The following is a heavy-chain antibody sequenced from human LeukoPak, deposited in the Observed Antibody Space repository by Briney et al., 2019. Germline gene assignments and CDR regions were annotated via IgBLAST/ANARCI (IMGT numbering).Heavy chain of an antibody. V-gene: IGHV3-23*01. J-gene: IGHJ3*02. CDR1: GFTFSSYA. CDR2: ISGSGGST. Sequence: GGSLRLSCAASGFTFSSYAMSWVRQAPGKGLEWVSAISGSGGSTYYADSVKGRFTISRDNSKNTLYLQTNSLRAEDTAVYYCARDLLGYCSSTSCYPAFDIWGQGTMVTVSS. D-gene: IGHD2-2*01. CDR3: ARDLLGYCSSTSCYPAFDI.